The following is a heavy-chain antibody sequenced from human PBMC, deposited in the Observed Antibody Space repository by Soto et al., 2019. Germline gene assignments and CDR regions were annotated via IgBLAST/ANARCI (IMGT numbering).Heavy chain of an antibody. CDR1: GFTFSSYA. Sequence: GGSLRLSCAASGFTFSSYAMSWVRQAPGKGLEWVSAISGSGGSTYYADSVKGRFTISRDNSKNTLYLQMNSLRAEDTAVYYCAKDQQNTPLNWLDPWGQGTLVTVSS. CDR2: ISGSGGST. CDR3: AKDQQNTPLNWLDP. J-gene: IGHJ5*02. V-gene: IGHV3-23*01.